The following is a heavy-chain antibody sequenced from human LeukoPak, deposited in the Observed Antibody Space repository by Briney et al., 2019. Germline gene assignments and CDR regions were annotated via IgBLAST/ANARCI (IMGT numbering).Heavy chain of an antibody. CDR2: FDPEDGET. V-gene: IGHV1-24*01. Sequence: ASVKVSCKVSGYTLTELSMHWVRQAPGKGLEWMGGFDPEDGETIYAQKFQGRVTMTEDTSTDTAYMELSSLRSEDTTVYYCAIIDGYNRAFHYWGQGTLVTVSS. J-gene: IGHJ4*02. D-gene: IGHD5-24*01. CDR3: AIIDGYNRAFHY. CDR1: GYTLTELS.